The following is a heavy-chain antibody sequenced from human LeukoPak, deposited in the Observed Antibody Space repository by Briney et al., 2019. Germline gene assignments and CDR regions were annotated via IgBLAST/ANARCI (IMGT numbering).Heavy chain of an antibody. D-gene: IGHD5-18*01. V-gene: IGHV3-49*04. Sequence: GGSLRLSCTSSGFTQGEYAMSCASQAPGKGRVWVGFIRSKAYGGTTECAASVKGRFTLSRDDSKSIAYLQMNSLKTEDTALYYCTRLRGYSYGYTDYWGQGTLVTVSS. CDR3: TRLRGYSYGYTDY. CDR2: IRSKAYGGTT. J-gene: IGHJ4*02. CDR1: GFTQGEYA.